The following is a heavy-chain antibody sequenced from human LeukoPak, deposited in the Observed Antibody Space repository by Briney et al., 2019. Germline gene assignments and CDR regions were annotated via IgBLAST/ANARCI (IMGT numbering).Heavy chain of an antibody. V-gene: IGHV3-48*01. D-gene: IGHD1-26*01. CDR2: ISSSSSTI. Sequence: PGGSLRLSCAASGFTFSSYGMNWVRQAPGKGLEWVSYISSSSSTIYYADSVKGRFTISRDNAKKSLYLQMNSLRAEDTAVYYCARDTTGGAFDIWGQGTMVTVSS. CDR3: ARDTTGGAFDI. CDR1: GFTFSSYG. J-gene: IGHJ3*02.